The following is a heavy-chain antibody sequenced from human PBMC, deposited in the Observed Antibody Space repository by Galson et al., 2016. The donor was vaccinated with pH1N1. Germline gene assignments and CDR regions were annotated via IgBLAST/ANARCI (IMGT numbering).Heavy chain of an antibody. D-gene: IGHD1-1*01. J-gene: IGHJ4*02. CDR2: ISSNSYGGTT. V-gene: IGHV3-49*04. CDR3: SGSNWPLDY. Sequence: SLRLSCAASGFTFGDYSLNWVRQAPGKGLEWVGFISSNSYGGTTGYAASVKDRFTISRDDSKSIAYLHMNSLKTEDTAVYYCSGSNWPLDYWGQGTLVTVSS. CDR1: GFTFGDYS.